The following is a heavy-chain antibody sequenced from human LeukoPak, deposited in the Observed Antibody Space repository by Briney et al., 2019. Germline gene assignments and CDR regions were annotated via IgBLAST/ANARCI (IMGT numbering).Heavy chain of an antibody. CDR3: ARYRFGDNDY. V-gene: IGHV4-31*03. D-gene: IGHD3-10*01. CDR1: GGSISSGGYY. CDR2: IYYSGST. Sequence: PSETLSLTCTVSGGSISSGGYYWSWIRQHPGKGLEWIGYIYYSGSTYYNPSLKSRVTISVDTSKNQFSLKLSSVTAADTAVYYCARYRFGDNDYWGQGTLVTVSS. J-gene: IGHJ4*02.